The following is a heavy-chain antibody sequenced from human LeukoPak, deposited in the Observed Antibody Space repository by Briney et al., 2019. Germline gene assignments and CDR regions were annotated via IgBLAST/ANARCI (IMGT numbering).Heavy chain of an antibody. J-gene: IGHJ4*02. D-gene: IGHD6-13*01. V-gene: IGHV3-30*04. CDR1: GFTFNSYA. Sequence: GRSLRLSCAASGFTFNSYAMHWVRQAPGKGLEWVAVISYDGRNKYYADSVKGRFTISRDNAKNSLYLQMNSLRAEDTAVYYCASRAGYTGSWSAFDYWGQGTLVTVSS. CDR2: ISYDGRNK. CDR3: ASRAGYTGSWSAFDY.